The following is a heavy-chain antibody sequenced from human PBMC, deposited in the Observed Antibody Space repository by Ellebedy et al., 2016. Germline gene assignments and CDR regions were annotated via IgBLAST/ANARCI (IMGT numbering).Heavy chain of an antibody. J-gene: IGHJ5*02. V-gene: IGHV3-48*04. CDR1: GFPFSSYA. CDR3: ARDSGYDWLVDH. Sequence: GGSLRLSXAASGFPFSSYAMNWVRQAPGKGLEWVSYITSQINAMHYADSVRGRFTITRDNAKNSLYLQMSSLRAEDTAVYYCARDSGYDWLVDHWGQGTLVTVSS. D-gene: IGHD5-12*01. CDR2: ITSQINAM.